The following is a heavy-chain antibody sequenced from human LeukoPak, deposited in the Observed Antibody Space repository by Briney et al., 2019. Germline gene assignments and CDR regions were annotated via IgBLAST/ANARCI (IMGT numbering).Heavy chain of an antibody. J-gene: IGHJ4*02. CDR1: RFTFCNAC. D-gene: IGHD4-17*01. CDR3: TTCGTVTFDY. CDR2: IKSKTDGGTT. Sequence: GGSLRLSCAASRFTFCNACMSWVRQAPGQGLEWVGRIKSKTDGGTTDYAAPVKGRFTISRDDSKNTLYLQMNSLKTEGTAVYYCTTCGTVTFDYWGQGTLVTVSS. V-gene: IGHV3-15*01.